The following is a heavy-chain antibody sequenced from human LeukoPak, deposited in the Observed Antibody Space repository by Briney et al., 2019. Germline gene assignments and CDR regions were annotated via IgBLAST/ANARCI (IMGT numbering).Heavy chain of an antibody. Sequence: GGSLRLSCAASGFTFSSYWMSWVRQAPGKGLEWVANIKQDGSEKYYVDSVKGRLTISRDNAKNSLYLQMNSPRAEDTAVYYCARDWATNAFDIWGQGTMVTVSS. CDR2: IKQDGSEK. CDR3: ARDWATNAFDI. CDR1: GFTFSSYW. V-gene: IGHV3-7*01. D-gene: IGHD3-16*01. J-gene: IGHJ3*02.